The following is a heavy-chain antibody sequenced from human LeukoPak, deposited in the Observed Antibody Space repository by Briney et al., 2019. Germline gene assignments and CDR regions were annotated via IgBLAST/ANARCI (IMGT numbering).Heavy chain of an antibody. CDR1: GGSISSYY. CDR3: ARVLTGPGVDAFDI. CDR2: IYTSGST. Sequence: SETLSLTCTVSGGSISSYYWSWIRQPAGKGLEWIGRIYTSGSTNYNPSLKSRVTMSVDTSKNQFSLKLSSVTAADTAVYYCARVLTGPGVDAFDIWGQGSMVTVSS. D-gene: IGHD3-9*01. V-gene: IGHV4-4*07. J-gene: IGHJ3*02.